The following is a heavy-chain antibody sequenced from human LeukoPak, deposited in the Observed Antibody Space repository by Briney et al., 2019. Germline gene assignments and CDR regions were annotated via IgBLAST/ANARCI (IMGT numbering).Heavy chain of an antibody. V-gene: IGHV3-11*04. J-gene: IGHJ3*02. Sequence: GGSLRLSCAASGFTFSDYYMSWIRQAPGKGLEWVSYISSSGSTIYYADSVKGRFTISRDNAKNSLYLQMNSLRAEDTAVYYCARGGYYYDSSGYYGKAFDIWGQGTMVTVSS. CDR3: ARGGYYYDSSGYYGKAFDI. D-gene: IGHD3-22*01. CDR2: ISSSGSTI. CDR1: GFTFSDYY.